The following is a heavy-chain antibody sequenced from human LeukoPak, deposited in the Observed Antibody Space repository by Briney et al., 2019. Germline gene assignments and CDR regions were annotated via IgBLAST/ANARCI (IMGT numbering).Heavy chain of an antibody. V-gene: IGHV4-30-2*01. D-gene: IGHD3-22*01. CDR2: IHHSGGT. Sequence: SQTLSLTCTVSGGSISSGGYSWSWIRQPPGKGLEWIGNIHHSGGTYYNPSLKSRVTISVDRSKNQFSLKLSSVTAADTAVYYCARGRRYSSGYYYVDAFDIWGQGTMVTVSS. J-gene: IGHJ3*02. CDR3: ARGRRYSSGYYYVDAFDI. CDR1: GGSISSGGYS.